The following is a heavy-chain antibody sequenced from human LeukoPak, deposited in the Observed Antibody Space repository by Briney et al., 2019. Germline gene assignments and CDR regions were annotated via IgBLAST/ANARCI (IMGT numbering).Heavy chain of an antibody. D-gene: IGHD4-17*01. CDR1: GGSFSIGGYS. Sequence: SETLSLTCSVSGGSFSIGGYSWTWIRQLPGRGLEWIGYIYYIGNTYYNPSRKSRVTISVDTSKNQFSLKLSSVTAADTAVYYCARGVELTTTVTSYSFDYWGQGTLVTVSS. V-gene: IGHV4-31*03. CDR2: IYYIGNT. CDR3: ARGVELTTTVTSYSFDY. J-gene: IGHJ4*02.